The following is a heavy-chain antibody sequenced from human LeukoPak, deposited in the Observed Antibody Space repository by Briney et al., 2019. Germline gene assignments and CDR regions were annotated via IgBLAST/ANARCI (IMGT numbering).Heavy chain of an antibody. J-gene: IGHJ5*02. CDR3: ATGRGSGNFDWFDP. CDR2: ISSGGSNT. CDR1: GLTFSSYA. Sequence: GSLRLSCTASGLTFSSYAMSWVRQAPGQGLEWVSVISSGGSNTYYADSVKGRFIISRDNSKNTLYLQMNSLGAEDTAVYYCATGRGSGNFDWFDPWGQGTLVTVSS. V-gene: IGHV3-23*01. D-gene: IGHD3-10*01.